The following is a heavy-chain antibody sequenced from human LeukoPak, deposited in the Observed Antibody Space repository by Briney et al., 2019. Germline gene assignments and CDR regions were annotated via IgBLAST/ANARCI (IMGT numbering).Heavy chain of an antibody. CDR2: IYHSGST. Sequence: PSGTLSLACAVSGGSISSSNWWSWVRQPPGKGLEWIGQIYHSGSTNYNPSLKSRVTISVDKSKNQFSLKLRSVTAADTAVYYCARGDGGSYGFDYWGQGTLVTVSS. CDR1: GGSISSSNW. V-gene: IGHV4-4*02. CDR3: ARGDGGSYGFDY. D-gene: IGHD1-26*01. J-gene: IGHJ4*02.